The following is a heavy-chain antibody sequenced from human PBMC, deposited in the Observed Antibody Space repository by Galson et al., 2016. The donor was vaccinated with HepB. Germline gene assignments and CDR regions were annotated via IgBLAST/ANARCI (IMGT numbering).Heavy chain of an antibody. J-gene: IGHJ3*02. Sequence: SETLSLTCTVSGGSISGYYWSWIRQPPGKGLDWIGYFYYSGSTNYNPSLTSRVTISVDTSKNQFSLKLSSVTAADTAVYYCARAWYSSSWFLDAFDIWGQGTMVIVSS. D-gene: IGHD6-13*01. CDR2: FYYSGST. CDR1: GGSISGYY. V-gene: IGHV4-59*01. CDR3: ARAWYSSSWFLDAFDI.